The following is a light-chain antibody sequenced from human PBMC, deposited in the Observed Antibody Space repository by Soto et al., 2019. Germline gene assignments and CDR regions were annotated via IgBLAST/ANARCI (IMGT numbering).Light chain of an antibody. CDR2: DVN. V-gene: IGLV2-14*03. CDR3: SSYSSSRNLL. CDR1: SSDIGGYNY. J-gene: IGLJ2*01. Sequence: QSALTQPASVSGSPGQSITISRTGSSSDIGGYNYVSWYQQHPGKAPKLMIYDVNNRPSGVSDRFSGSKSGSTASLTISGLQAEDEADYYCSSYSSSRNLLFGGGTKLTVL.